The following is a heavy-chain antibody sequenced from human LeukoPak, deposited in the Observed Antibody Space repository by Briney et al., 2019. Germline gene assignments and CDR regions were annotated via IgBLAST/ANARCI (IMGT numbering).Heavy chain of an antibody. CDR1: GGTFSSYA. CDR3: ATYGDSYFDY. CDR2: IIPILGIA. Sequence: GASVKVSCKASGGTFSSYAISWVRQAPGQGLEWMGRIIPILGIANYAQKFQGRVTITAGKSTSTAYMELSSLRSEDTAVYYCATYGDSYFDYWGQGTLVTVSS. D-gene: IGHD4-17*01. J-gene: IGHJ4*02. V-gene: IGHV1-69*04.